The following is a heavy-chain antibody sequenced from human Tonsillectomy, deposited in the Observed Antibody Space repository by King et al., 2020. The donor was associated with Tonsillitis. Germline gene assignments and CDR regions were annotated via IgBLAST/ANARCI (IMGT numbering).Heavy chain of an antibody. Sequence: VQLVESGTEVKKPGASVKVSCKASGYTFTSYGISWVRQAPGQGLECMGWISAYNGNTNYAQKLQGRVTMTTDTSPSTAYMELRSLRSDDTAVYYCARFYFEYPVGGFDIWGQGTMVTVSS. J-gene: IGHJ3*02. D-gene: IGHD3-22*01. V-gene: IGHV1-18*01. CDR2: ISAYNGNT. CDR3: ARFYFEYPVGGFDI. CDR1: GYTFTSYG.